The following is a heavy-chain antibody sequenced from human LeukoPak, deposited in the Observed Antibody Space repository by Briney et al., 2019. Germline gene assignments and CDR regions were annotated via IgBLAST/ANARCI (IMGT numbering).Heavy chain of an antibody. Sequence: PSETLSLTCTVSGGSISSGGYYWSWIRQHPGKGLEWIGYIYYSGSTNYNPSLKSRVTISVDTSKNQFSLKLSSVTAADTAVYYCARAYSSSSFDYWGQGTLVTVSS. D-gene: IGHD6-6*01. J-gene: IGHJ4*02. V-gene: IGHV4-61*08. CDR3: ARAYSSSSFDY. CDR1: GGSISSGGYY. CDR2: IYYSGST.